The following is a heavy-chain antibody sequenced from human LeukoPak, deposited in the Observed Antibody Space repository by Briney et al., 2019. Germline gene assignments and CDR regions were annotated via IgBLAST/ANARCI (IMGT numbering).Heavy chain of an antibody. V-gene: IGHV1-69*06. J-gene: IGHJ5*02. CDR1: GYTFTGYY. CDR3: ARTYCGGDCYSSRGWFDP. D-gene: IGHD2-21*02. CDR2: IIPIFATA. Sequence: GASVKVSCKASGYTFTGYYMHWVRQAPGHGLEWMGGIIPIFATANYAQRFQGKVTITADKSTSTAYMELSSLRSEDTAVYYCARTYCGGDCYSSRGWFDPWGQGTLVTVSS.